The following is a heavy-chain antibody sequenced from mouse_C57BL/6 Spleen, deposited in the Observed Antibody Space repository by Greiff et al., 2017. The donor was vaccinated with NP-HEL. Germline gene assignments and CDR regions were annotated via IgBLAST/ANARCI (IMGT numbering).Heavy chain of an antibody. CDR2: ISYDGSN. J-gene: IGHJ1*03. D-gene: IGHD1-1*01. Sequence: DVQLQESGPGLVKPSQSLSLTCSVTGYSITSGYYWNWIRQFPGNKLEWMGYISYDGSNNYNPSLKNRISFTRDTSKNQFFLKLKSVTTEDTATYYCARVNYGTPRYFDVWGTGTTVTVSS. CDR3: ARVNYGTPRYFDV. CDR1: GYSITSGYY. V-gene: IGHV3-6*01.